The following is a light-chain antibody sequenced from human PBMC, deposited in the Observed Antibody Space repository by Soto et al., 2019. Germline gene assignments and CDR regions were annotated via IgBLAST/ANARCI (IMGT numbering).Light chain of an antibody. CDR3: RAYTTTSTLI. V-gene: IGLV2-14*01. J-gene: IGLJ1*01. CDR2: EVN. Sequence: QSAMSQPASVSGSPGQSFTISCTGTISDVGGYDYVSWYQQHPGTAPKLMLYEVNNRPSGVSNRFSGSKSGNTASLIISGLQTEDEADHYCRAYTTTSTLIFGTGTKVTVL. CDR1: ISDVGGYDY.